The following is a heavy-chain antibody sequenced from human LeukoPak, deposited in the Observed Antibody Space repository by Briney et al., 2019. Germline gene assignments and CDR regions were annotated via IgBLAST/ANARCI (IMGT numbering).Heavy chain of an antibody. CDR3: ARGSSGSYFQFIDY. V-gene: IGHV3-48*03. J-gene: IGHJ4*02. D-gene: IGHD1-26*01. CDR2: ISSSGSTI. Sequence: PGGSLRLSCAASGFTFRSYEMNWVRQAPGKGLEWVSYISSSGSTIYYPDSVKGRFTISRDNAKNSLYLQMNSLRAEDTAVYYCARGSSGSYFQFIDYWGQGTLVTVSS. CDR1: GFTFRSYE.